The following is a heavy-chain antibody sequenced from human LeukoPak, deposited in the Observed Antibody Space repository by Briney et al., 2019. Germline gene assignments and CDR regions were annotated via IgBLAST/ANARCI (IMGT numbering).Heavy chain of an antibody. Sequence: PSETLSLTCTVSGGSISTYYWSWIRQPPGKGLEWIGYIYYTGSTNYNPSLKSPFTILVDTSKNQFSLELNSVSAADTAVYYCARGRGVVTSFDVWGQGTMVTVS. CDR2: IYYTGST. V-gene: IGHV4-59*01. CDR3: ARGRGVVTSFDV. CDR1: GGSISTYY. D-gene: IGHD2-21*02. J-gene: IGHJ3*01.